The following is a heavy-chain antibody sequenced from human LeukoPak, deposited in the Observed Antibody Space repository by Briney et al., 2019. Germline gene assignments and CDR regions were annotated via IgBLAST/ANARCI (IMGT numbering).Heavy chain of an antibody. Sequence: PSETLSLTCDVSGGSMSSSNWWSWVRQPPGKGLEWIGEIYHSGSTNYNPSLKSRVTISVDKSKNQFSLKLSSVTAADTAVYYCARVIGLPGDYYMDVWGKGTTVTVSS. CDR3: ARVIGLPGDYYMDV. CDR1: GGSMSSSNW. D-gene: IGHD7-27*01. V-gene: IGHV4-4*02. J-gene: IGHJ6*03. CDR2: IYHSGST.